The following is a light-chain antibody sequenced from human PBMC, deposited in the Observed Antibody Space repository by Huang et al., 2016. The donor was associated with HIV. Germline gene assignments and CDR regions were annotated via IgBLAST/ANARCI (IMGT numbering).Light chain of an antibody. CDR2: DAS. Sequence: EIVLTQSPATLSLSPGERASLSCRASQSVGSYLTWYQQKPGQAPRLLIYDASNRATGIPPRFSGSGSGTDFTLTISNLEPEDFAVYYCQQRSNWPLTFGRGTKVEI. V-gene: IGKV3-11*01. CDR1: QSVGSY. CDR3: QQRSNWPLT. J-gene: IGKJ4*01.